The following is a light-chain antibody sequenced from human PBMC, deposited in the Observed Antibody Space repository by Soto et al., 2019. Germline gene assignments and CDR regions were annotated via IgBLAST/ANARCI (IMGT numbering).Light chain of an antibody. J-gene: IGKJ4*01. CDR1: RNINTY. Sequence: ETVLTQFPATLSLSPGERATLSCRASRNINTYLAWYQQRPGQPPRLLIHDASNRAPGIPARFSGSGSDTDFTLTISSLEPEDLAVYYCQQRSHWPLTFGGGTKVEIK. CDR3: QQRSHWPLT. CDR2: DAS. V-gene: IGKV3-11*01.